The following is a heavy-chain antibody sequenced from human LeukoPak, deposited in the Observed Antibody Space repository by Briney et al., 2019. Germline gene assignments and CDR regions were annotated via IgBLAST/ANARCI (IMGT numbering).Heavy chain of an antibody. CDR2: IYHSGST. CDR1: GYYISSGYY. J-gene: IGHJ4*02. D-gene: IGHD3-22*01. Sequence: SETLSLTCTVSGYYISSGYYWGWIRQPPGKGLEWIGSIYHSGSTYYNPSLKSRVTISVDTSKNQFSLKLSSVTAADTAVYYCARTYPKSGYYRYYFGYWGQGTLVTVSS. CDR3: ARTYPKSGYYRYYFGY. V-gene: IGHV4-38-2*02.